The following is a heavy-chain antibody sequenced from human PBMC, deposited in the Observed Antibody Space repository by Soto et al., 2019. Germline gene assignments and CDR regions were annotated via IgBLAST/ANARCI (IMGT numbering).Heavy chain of an antibody. D-gene: IGHD3-16*01. CDR1: GFIFSSYG. V-gene: IGHV3-33*05. J-gene: IGHJ4*02. CDR2: ISHDGNKK. Sequence: QVQLVESGGGVVQPGRSLRLSCATPGFIFSSYGIHWLRQAPGKGLEWLAIISHDGNKKYYADSVKGRFTISRDNSKNTVYLQMDSLRVEDTAVYYCARDGGDFDYWGQGTLVTVSS. CDR3: ARDGGDFDY.